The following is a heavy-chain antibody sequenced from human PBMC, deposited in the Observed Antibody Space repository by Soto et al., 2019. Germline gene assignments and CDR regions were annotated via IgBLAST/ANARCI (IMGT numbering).Heavy chain of an antibody. CDR1: GFTFSSYG. CDR2: ISYDGSNK. Sequence: PGGSLRLSCAASGFTFSSYGMHWVRQAPGKGLEWVAVISYDGSNKYYADSVKGRFTISRDNSKNTLYLQMNSLRAEDTAVYYCAKDLKPSKSSWPDYYYYYMDVWGKGTTVTVSS. V-gene: IGHV3-30*18. D-gene: IGHD6-13*01. J-gene: IGHJ6*03. CDR3: AKDLKPSKSSWPDYYYYYMDV.